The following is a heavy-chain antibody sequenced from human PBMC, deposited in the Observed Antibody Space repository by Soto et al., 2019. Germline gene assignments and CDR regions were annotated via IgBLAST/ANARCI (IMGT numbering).Heavy chain of an antibody. Sequence: EVQLLEYGGGSIQPGGSLRLSCVASGFTFSSFAMSWVRQAPGKGLEWASSINRMDGSTYYADSVKGRLTISRDNSKNTLYLQMDSLRAEDTAVYYCAKNYYFDNWGQGTLVIVSS. V-gene: IGHV3-23*01. CDR1: GFTFSSFA. CDR3: AKNYYFDN. CDR2: INRMDGST. J-gene: IGHJ4*02.